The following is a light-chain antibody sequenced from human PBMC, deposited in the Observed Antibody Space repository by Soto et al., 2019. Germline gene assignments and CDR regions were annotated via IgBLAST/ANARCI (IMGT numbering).Light chain of an antibody. CDR2: AAS. V-gene: IGKV3-20*01. J-gene: IGKJ3*01. Sequence: EIVLTQSPGTLSLSPGEGATLSFRASQTVTVNSLAWYQQTPGQTPRLLLYAASTRATGIPDRFNGSGSGTDFVLTISRLEPEDFAMYYCQQYGDSPFTFGPGTKVDI. CDR3: QQYGDSPFT. CDR1: QTVTVNS.